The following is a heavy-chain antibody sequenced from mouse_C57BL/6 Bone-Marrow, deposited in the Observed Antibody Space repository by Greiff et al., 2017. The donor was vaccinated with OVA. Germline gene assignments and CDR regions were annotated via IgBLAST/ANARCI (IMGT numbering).Heavy chain of an antibody. CDR2: IYPGDGDT. J-gene: IGHJ2*01. CDR3: ARKGYGSSYGY. CDR1: GYAFSSSW. V-gene: IGHV1-82*01. D-gene: IGHD1-1*01. Sequence: VKLQESGPELVKPGASVKISCKASGYAFSSSWMNWVKQRPGKGLEWIGRIYPGDGDTNYNGKFKGKATLTADKSSSTAYMQLSSLTSEDSAVYFCARKGYGSSYGYWGQGTTLTVSS.